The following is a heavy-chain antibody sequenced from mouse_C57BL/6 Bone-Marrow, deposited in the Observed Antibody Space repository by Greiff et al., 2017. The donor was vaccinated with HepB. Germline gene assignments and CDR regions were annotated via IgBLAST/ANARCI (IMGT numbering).Heavy chain of an antibody. D-gene: IGHD2-3*01. CDR1: GYTFTDYN. Sequence: VQLQQSGPELVKPGASVKIPCKASGYTFTDYNMDWVKQSHGKSLEWIGDINPNNGGTIYNQKFKGKATLTVDKSSSTAYMELRSLTSEDTAVYDCARWLLQRAYAMDYWGQGTSVTVSS. J-gene: IGHJ4*01. CDR3: ARWLLQRAYAMDY. V-gene: IGHV1-18*01. CDR2: INPNNGGT.